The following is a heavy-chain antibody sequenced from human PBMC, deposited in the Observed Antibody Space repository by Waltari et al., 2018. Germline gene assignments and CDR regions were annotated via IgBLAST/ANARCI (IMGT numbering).Heavy chain of an antibody. Sequence: ELQLVESGGGLIQPGWSLRLSCAASVFTFRSYWLHWVRQAPGKGLVWVERINSVGSSTRNAESGKGRFTICSENAKKTPYLQMNSLRAEDTAMYYGASGNSHAFDIWGQGTMVTVSS. CDR3: ASGNSHAFDI. J-gene: IGHJ3*02. CDR1: VFTFRSYW. CDR2: INSVGSST. D-gene: IGHD1-7*01. V-gene: IGHV3-74*01.